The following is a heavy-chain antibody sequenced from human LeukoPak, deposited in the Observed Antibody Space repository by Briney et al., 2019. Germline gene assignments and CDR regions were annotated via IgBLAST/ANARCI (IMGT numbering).Heavy chain of an antibody. J-gene: IGHJ4*02. D-gene: IGHD3-22*01. CDR3: ARGGGYDSSGYSED. CDR1: GGSISSGSYY. V-gene: IGHV4-61*02. CDR2: IYTSGST. Sequence: SQTLSLTCTVSGGSISSGSYYWSWIRQPAGKGLEWIGRIYTSGSTNYNPSLKSRVTISVDTSKNQFSLKLSSVTAADTAVYYCARGGGYDSSGYSEDWGQGTLVTVSS.